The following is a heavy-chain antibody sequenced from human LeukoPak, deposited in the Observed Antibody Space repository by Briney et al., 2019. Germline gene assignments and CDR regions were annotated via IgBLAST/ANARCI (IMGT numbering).Heavy chain of an antibody. CDR3: AKDVGKWESLHFFDY. V-gene: IGHV3-23*01. CDR1: GFTLSTNA. Sequence: GGSLRLSCLTSGFTLSTNAMSWVRQAPGKGLEWLSGISGSGASTYYADSVKGRFTISRDDSRNTLYLQMNSLRGDDTAVYYCAKDVGKWESLHFFDYWGQGTLVTVSS. D-gene: IGHD1-26*01. J-gene: IGHJ4*02. CDR2: ISGSGAST.